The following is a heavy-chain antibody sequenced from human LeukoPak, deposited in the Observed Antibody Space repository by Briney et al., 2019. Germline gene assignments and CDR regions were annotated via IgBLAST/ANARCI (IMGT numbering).Heavy chain of an antibody. CDR3: ARFKGPVEMATAIPDY. CDR1: GYRFTSYW. D-gene: IGHD5-24*01. CDR2: IYPGDSDT. Sequence: GESLKISCKGSGYRFTSYWIGWVRQMPGKGLEWMGIIYPGDSDTRYSPSFQGQVTISADKSISTAYLQWSSLKASDTAMYYCARFKGPVEMATAIPDYWGQGTLVTVSS. J-gene: IGHJ4*02. V-gene: IGHV5-51*01.